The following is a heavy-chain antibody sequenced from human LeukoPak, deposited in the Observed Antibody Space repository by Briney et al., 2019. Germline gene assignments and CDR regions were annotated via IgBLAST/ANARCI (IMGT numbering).Heavy chain of an antibody. CDR3: ARVVVVPAATKYYYYYMDV. Sequence: IPSETLSLTCTVSGGSISSGSYYWSWIRQPAGKGLEWIGRIYTSGSTNYNPSLKSRVTISVDTSKNQFSLKLSSVTAADTAVYYCARVVVVPAATKYYYYYMDVWSKGTTVTVSS. CDR2: IYTSGST. V-gene: IGHV4-61*02. D-gene: IGHD2-2*01. CDR1: GGSISSGSYY. J-gene: IGHJ6*03.